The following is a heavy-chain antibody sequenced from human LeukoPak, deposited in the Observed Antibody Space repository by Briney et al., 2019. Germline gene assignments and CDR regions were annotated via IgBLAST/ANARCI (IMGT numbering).Heavy chain of an antibody. J-gene: IGHJ6*02. CDR1: GGSISSYS. Sequence: SETLSLTCTVSGGSISSYSWTWIRQPPGKGLEWIGYIYYSGSTNYNSSLKSRVIISADTSKNQFSLKLTSVTAADTAVYYCARIRPDYDILTGFGMDVWGQGTTVTVSS. D-gene: IGHD3-9*01. V-gene: IGHV4-59*01. CDR2: IYYSGST. CDR3: ARIRPDYDILTGFGMDV.